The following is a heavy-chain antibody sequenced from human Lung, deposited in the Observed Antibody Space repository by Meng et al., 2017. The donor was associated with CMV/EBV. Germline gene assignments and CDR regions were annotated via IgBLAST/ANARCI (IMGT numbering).Heavy chain of an antibody. CDR1: GFTFSSYT. J-gene: IGHJ4*02. CDR3: TKDRGLASGWFIH. CDR2: ISGGSDYM. Sequence: GGSLRLXCVASGFTFSSYTMNWVRQAPGKGLEWVSSISGGSDYMYYADSMKGRVTISRDNAKNSLFLQLNSLRAEDTAVYYCTKDRGLASGWFIHWGQGTLVTVSS. V-gene: IGHV3-21*01. D-gene: IGHD6-13*01.